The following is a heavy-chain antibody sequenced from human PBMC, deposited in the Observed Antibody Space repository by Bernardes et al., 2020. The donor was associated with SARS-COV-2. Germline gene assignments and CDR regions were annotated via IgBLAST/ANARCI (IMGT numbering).Heavy chain of an antibody. V-gene: IGHV4-59*11. J-gene: IGHJ6*02. D-gene: IGHD6-13*01. CDR3: ARDVFLGSSWDQSYYGMDV. CDR1: GGPIGSHY. CDR2: VYFTGNT. Sequence: SETLSLTCTVSGGPIGSHYWSWIRQSPGKGLEWIGNVYFTGNTNHNPSLRSRAIIGIDTSKSQFSLRLNSVTAADAAVYYCARDVFLGSSWDQSYYGMDVWGQGTTVTVS.